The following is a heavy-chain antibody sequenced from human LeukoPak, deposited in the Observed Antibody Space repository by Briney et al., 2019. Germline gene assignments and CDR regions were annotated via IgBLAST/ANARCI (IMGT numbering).Heavy chain of an antibody. CDR3: VIVVVVAATQWSAFDI. D-gene: IGHD2-15*01. J-gene: IGHJ3*02. V-gene: IGHV1-69*01. CDR2: IIPIFGTA. CDR1: GGTFSSYA. Sequence: SVKVSCKASGGTFSSYAISWVRQAPGQGLEWMGGIIPIFGTANYAQKFQGRVTITADESTSTAYMELSSLRSGDTAVYYCVIVVVVAATQWSAFDIWGQGTMVTVSS.